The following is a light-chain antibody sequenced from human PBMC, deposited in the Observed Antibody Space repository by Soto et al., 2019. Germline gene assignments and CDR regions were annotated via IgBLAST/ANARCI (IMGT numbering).Light chain of an antibody. V-gene: IGLV2-14*01. CDR3: YSYTPSSTYV. Sequence: QSVLTQPASVSGSPGQSITISCTGTSSDVGAYNFVSWYQQHPATVPKLMIYHVNNRPSGVSDRFSGSKSGNTASLTISGLQAEDEADYYCYSYTPSSTYVLGTGTKVTVL. CDR1: SSDVGAYNF. J-gene: IGLJ1*01. CDR2: HVN.